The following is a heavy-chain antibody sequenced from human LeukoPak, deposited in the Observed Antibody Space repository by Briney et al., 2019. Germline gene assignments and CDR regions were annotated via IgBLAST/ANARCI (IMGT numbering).Heavy chain of an antibody. D-gene: IGHD3-16*01. Sequence: SETLSLTCTVSGGSISSGSYYWSWIRQPAGKGLEWIGRIYTSGSTNYNPSLKSRVTISVDTSKNQFSLKLSSVTAADTAVYYCARTRGGLGYDYWGQGTLVTVSS. CDR1: GGSISSGSYY. CDR3: ARTRGGLGYDY. V-gene: IGHV4-61*02. CDR2: IYTSGST. J-gene: IGHJ4*02.